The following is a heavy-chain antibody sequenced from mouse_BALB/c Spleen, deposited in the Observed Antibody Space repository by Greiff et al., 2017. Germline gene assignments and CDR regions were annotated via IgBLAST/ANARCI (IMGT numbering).Heavy chain of an antibody. V-gene: IGHV3-2*02. CDR1: GYSITSDYA. Sequence: EVQGVESGPGLVKPSQSLSLTCTVTGYSITSDYAWNWLRPLPGNKLEWVGVISYSGSTSYNPSIKGRISITRDTSKNPFFLQLNSVTPEDTATYYSARRGDGYFDVWGAGTTVTVSS. CDR3: ARRGDGYFDV. D-gene: IGHD3-3*01. J-gene: IGHJ1*01. CDR2: ISYSGST.